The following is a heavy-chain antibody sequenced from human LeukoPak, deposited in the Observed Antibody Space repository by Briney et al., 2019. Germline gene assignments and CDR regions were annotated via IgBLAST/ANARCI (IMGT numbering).Heavy chain of an antibody. Sequence: PSETLSLTCTVSGGSISSYYWSWIRQPPGKGLEWIGYIYYSGSTNYNPSLKSRVTISVDTSKSQLSLKLSSVTAADTAVYYCARHNSGNHDYWGQGTLVTVSS. CDR2: IYYSGST. D-gene: IGHD1-26*01. CDR1: GGSISSYY. J-gene: IGHJ4*02. V-gene: IGHV4-59*08. CDR3: ARHNSGNHDY.